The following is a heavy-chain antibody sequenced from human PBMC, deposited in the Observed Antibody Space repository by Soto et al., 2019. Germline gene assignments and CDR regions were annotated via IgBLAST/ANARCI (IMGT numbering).Heavy chain of an antibody. Sequence: PSETLSLTCAVYGGSFSGYYWSWIRQPPGKGLEWIGEINHSGSTNYNPSLKSRVTISVDTSKNQFSLKLSSVTAADTAVYYCARTRHKYYYGSGSYYKGGNWFDPWGQVTLVTVSS. J-gene: IGHJ5*02. D-gene: IGHD3-10*01. V-gene: IGHV4-34*01. CDR1: GGSFSGYY. CDR2: INHSGST. CDR3: ARTRHKYYYGSGSYYKGGNWFDP.